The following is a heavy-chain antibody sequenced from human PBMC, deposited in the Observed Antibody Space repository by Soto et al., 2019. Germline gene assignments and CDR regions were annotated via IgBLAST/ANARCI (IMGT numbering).Heavy chain of an antibody. CDR3: ARDIKGLRYFDWQINFDN. V-gene: IGHV1-18*04. D-gene: IGHD3-9*01. CDR2: ISAKNGNT. Sequence: GASVKVSCKASGYTFTNYGITWVRQAPGQGXEWMGWISAKNGNTNYAQKLQGRVTMTTDTSTSTAYMELRSLRSDDTAVYYCARDIKGLRYFDWQINFDNWGQGTLVTVSS. CDR1: GYTFTNYG. J-gene: IGHJ4*02.